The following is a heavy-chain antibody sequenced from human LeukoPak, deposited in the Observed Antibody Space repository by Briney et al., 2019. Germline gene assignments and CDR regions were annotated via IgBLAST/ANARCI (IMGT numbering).Heavy chain of an antibody. CDR1: GFTFSSYA. D-gene: IGHD2-2*01. J-gene: IGHJ4*02. CDR2: ISSSSSYI. V-gene: IGHV3-21*01. CDR3: ARAPPMPEDY. Sequence: GGSLRLSCAASGFTFSSYAMHWVRQAPGKGLEWVSSISSSSSYIYYADSVKGRFTISRDNAKNSLYLQMNSLRAEDTAVYYCARAPPMPEDYWGQGTLVTVSS.